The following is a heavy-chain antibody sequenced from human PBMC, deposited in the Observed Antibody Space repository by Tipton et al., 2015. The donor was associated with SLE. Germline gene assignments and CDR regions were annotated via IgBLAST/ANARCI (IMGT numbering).Heavy chain of an antibody. V-gene: IGHV4-39*01. Sequence: TLSLTCTVSGGSISSSSYYWGWIRQPPGKGLEWIGSIYYSGSTYYNPSLKSRVTISVDTSKNQFSLKLSSVTAADTAVYYCARSPFGAFDIWGQGTMVTVSS. J-gene: IGHJ3*02. CDR3: ARSPFGAFDI. CDR2: IYYSGST. CDR1: GGSISSSSYY. D-gene: IGHD3-16*01.